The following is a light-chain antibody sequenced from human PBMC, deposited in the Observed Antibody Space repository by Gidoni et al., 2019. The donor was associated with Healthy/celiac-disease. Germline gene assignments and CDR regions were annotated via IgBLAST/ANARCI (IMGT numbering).Light chain of an antibody. CDR1: QSVSSD. CDR3: QQRSNWPLT. Sequence: EIVLTQPPATLALSPGERATLSCRASQSVSSDLAWYQQKPGQAPRPLIYDASNRATGIPARFSGSGSGTDFTLTISSLEPEDFAVYYCQQRSNWPLTFGGGTKVEIK. CDR2: DAS. J-gene: IGKJ4*01. V-gene: IGKV3-11*01.